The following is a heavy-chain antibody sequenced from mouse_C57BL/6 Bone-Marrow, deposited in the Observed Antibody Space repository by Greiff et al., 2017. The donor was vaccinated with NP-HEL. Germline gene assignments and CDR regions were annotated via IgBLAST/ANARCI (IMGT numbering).Heavy chain of an antibody. J-gene: IGHJ1*03. D-gene: IGHD1-1*01. CDR1: GFTFSSYA. Sequence: EVQGVESGGGLVKPGGSLKLSCAASGFTFSSYAMSWVRQTPEKRLEWVATISDGGSYTYYPDNVKGRFTISRDNAKNNLYMQMSHLKSEDTAMYYCARDKGYGSSPYWYFDVWGTGTPVTVSS. CDR3: ARDKGYGSSPYWYFDV. V-gene: IGHV5-4*01. CDR2: ISDGGSYT.